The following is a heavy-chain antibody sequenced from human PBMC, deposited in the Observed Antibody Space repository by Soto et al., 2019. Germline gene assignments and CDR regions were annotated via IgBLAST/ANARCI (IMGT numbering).Heavy chain of an antibody. CDR3: ARDTARRKWSYGYFDY. CDR2: IWDDGSNK. D-gene: IGHD2-15*01. Sequence: QVQLVESGGGVVQPGRSLRLSCAASGFTFSSYGMHWVRQAPGKGLEWVAVIWDDGSNKYYADSVKGRFTISRDNSKNTLYLQMNSLRAEDTAVYYCARDTARRKWSYGYFDYWGQGTLVTVSS. V-gene: IGHV3-33*01. CDR1: GFTFSSYG. J-gene: IGHJ4*02.